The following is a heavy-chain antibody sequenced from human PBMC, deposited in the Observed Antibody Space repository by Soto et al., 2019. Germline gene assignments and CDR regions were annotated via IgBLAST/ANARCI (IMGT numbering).Heavy chain of an antibody. J-gene: IGHJ4*02. CDR3: ARDSSGFWSGYQGY. CDR2: IKQDGSEK. Sequence: EVQLVESGGGLVQPGGSLRLSCAASGFNFSSHWMTWVRQAPGKGLEWVATIKQDGSEKYYVDSVKGRFTISRDNAKNSLYLQMNSLRAEDTAVYYCARDSSGFWSGYQGYWGQGTLVTVSS. D-gene: IGHD3-3*01. V-gene: IGHV3-7*03. CDR1: GFNFSSHW.